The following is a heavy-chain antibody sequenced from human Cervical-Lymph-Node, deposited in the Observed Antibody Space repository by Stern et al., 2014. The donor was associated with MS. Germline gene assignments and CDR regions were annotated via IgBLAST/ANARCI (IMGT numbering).Heavy chain of an antibody. Sequence: QVQLVQSGAEVKEHGVSVTVSCKASGYTFIAYYVHWVRQAPGQGLEWMGWINANSGATKYAQKFQGRATMTRDTSLDTVYMELTRLRSDDTAVYYCARSDVVVVPASMVGGMDVWGQGTTVTVSS. CDR3: ARSDVVVVPASMVGGMDV. CDR2: INANSGAT. CDR1: GYTFIAYY. D-gene: IGHD2-2*01. V-gene: IGHV1-2*02. J-gene: IGHJ6*02.